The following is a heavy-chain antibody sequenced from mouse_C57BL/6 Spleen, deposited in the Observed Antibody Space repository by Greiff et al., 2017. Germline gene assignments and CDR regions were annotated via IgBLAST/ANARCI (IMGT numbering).Heavy chain of an antibody. J-gene: IGHJ3*01. Sequence: EVKLVESGGGLVQPGGSLKLSCAASGFTFSDYYMYWVRQTPEKRLEWVAYISNGGGSTYYPDTVTGRFTISRDNAKNTLYLQMSRLKSEDTAMYYCARQDGTREFAYWGQGTLVTVSA. D-gene: IGHD4-1*01. CDR2: ISNGGGST. CDR1: GFTFSDYY. V-gene: IGHV5-12*01. CDR3: ARQDGTREFAY.